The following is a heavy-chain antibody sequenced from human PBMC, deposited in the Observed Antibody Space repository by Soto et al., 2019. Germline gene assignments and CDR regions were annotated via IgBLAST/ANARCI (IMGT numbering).Heavy chain of an antibody. D-gene: IGHD2-15*01. V-gene: IGHV3-11*01. J-gene: IGHJ3*02. CDR1: GFTFRDYY. CDR2: ISSSGTGI. Sequence: RLSCAASGFTFRDYYMTWIRQAPGKGLEWVSYISSSGTGIYYPDSVRGRFTISRDNAKNSLYLQMSSLRAEDTAVYYCARAYSDAFDIWGQGTMVTVSS. CDR3: ARAYSDAFDI.